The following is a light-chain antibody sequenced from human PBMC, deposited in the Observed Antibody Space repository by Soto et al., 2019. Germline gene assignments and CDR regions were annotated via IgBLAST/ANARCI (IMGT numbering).Light chain of an antibody. Sequence: QSVLTQSPSASASLGASVKLTCTLSSGHSSYAIAWHQQQPEKGPRYLMKLDSDGSHTKGYAIPDRFSGSSSGAERYLTISGLQSEDEADYYCQTWGTGIHVVFGGGAKLTVL. V-gene: IGLV4-69*01. J-gene: IGLJ2*01. CDR1: SGHSSYA. CDR3: QTWGTGIHVV. CDR2: LDSDGSH.